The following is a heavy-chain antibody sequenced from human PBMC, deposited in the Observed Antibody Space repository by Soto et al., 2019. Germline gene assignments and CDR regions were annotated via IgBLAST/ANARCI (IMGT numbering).Heavy chain of an antibody. CDR3: ARHGWKVPKDNAFDI. CDR1: GYTFTSYG. V-gene: IGHV1-18*04. J-gene: IGHJ3*02. D-gene: IGHD2-15*01. Sequence: WASVKVSCKASGYTFTSYGISWVRQAPGQGLEWMGWISAYNGNTNYAQKLQGRVTMTTDTSTSTAYMELRSLRSDDTAVYYCARHGWKVPKDNAFDIWGQGTMVTVSS. CDR2: ISAYNGNT.